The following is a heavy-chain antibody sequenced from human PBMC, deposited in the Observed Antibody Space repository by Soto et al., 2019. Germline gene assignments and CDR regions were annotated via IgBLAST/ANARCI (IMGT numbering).Heavy chain of an antibody. CDR1: GFTFSNAW. Sequence: PGGSLRLSCAASGFTFSNAWMSWVRQAPGKGLEWVGRIKSKTDGGTTDYAASVKGRFTISRDDSKSIAYLQMNSLKTEDTVVYYCTRDRRYSGSYLDYYFDYWGQGTLVTVSS. D-gene: IGHD1-26*01. J-gene: IGHJ4*02. CDR3: TRDRRYSGSYLDYYFDY. V-gene: IGHV3-15*01. CDR2: IKSKTDGGTT.